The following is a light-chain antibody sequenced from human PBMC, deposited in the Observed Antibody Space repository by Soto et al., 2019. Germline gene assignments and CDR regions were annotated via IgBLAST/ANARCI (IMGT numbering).Light chain of an antibody. CDR2: GAS. Sequence: EIVMTQSPATLSVSPGERATLSCRASQSVSSNLAWYLQKPGQAPRLLVSGASTRATGVPARFSGSGSGTEFTLTISSLQSEDFAIYYCQQYNAWPLTFGGVTKVEIQ. CDR1: QSVSSN. CDR3: QQYNAWPLT. J-gene: IGKJ4*01. V-gene: IGKV3-15*01.